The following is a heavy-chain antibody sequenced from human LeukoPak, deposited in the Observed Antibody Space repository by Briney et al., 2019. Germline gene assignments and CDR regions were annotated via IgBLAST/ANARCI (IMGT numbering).Heavy chain of an antibody. CDR1: GFTFSSYG. J-gene: IGHJ4*02. CDR2: ISGSGGST. Sequence: GGTLRLSCAASGFTFSSYGMSWVRQAPGQGLEWVSGISGSGGSTYYADSVKGRFTISRDNAKNSLYLQMNSLRAEDTAVYYCARDEVGATTEFDYWGQGTLVTVSS. V-gene: IGHV3-23*01. D-gene: IGHD1-26*01. CDR3: ARDEVGATTEFDY.